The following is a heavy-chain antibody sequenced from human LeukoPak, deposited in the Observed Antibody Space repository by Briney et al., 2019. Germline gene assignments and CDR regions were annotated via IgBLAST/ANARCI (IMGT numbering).Heavy chain of an antibody. CDR2: INHSGST. CDR3: ARGRSLKLIDFDY. V-gene: IGHV4-34*01. D-gene: IGHD2-15*01. Sequence: SETLSLTCVVYGGSLSGYYWSWIRQPPGKGLEWIGEINHSGSTNYNPSLKSRVTISVDTSKNQFSLKLSSVTAADTAVYYCARGRSLKLIDFDYWGQGTLVTVSS. J-gene: IGHJ4*02. CDR1: GGSLSGYY.